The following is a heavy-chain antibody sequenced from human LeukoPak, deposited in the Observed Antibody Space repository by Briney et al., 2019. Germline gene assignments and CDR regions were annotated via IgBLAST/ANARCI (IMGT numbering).Heavy chain of an antibody. D-gene: IGHD3-9*01. J-gene: IGHJ4*02. CDR1: GGSISSGGYY. V-gene: IGHV4-31*03. Sequence: PSQTLSLTCTVSGGSISSGGYYWSWIRQHPGKGLEWIGYIYYSGSTYYNPSLKSRVTISVDTSKNQFSLKLSSVTAADTAVYYCARGPPRYFDWLFTKFRGLHEYYFDYWGQGTLVTVSP. CDR3: ARGPPRYFDWLFTKFRGLHEYYFDY. CDR2: IYYSGST.